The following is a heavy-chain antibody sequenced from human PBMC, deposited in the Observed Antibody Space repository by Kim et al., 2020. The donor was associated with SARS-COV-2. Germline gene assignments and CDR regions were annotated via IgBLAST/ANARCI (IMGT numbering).Heavy chain of an antibody. CDR3: ATEGGGYGESAFDL. D-gene: IGHD5-12*01. Sequence: HEGPVKCRFTISTDDSKNTLYLQLNSVRADETAVYYCATEGGGYGESAFDLWGQGIMVTVSS. V-gene: IGHV3-23*01. J-gene: IGHJ3*01.